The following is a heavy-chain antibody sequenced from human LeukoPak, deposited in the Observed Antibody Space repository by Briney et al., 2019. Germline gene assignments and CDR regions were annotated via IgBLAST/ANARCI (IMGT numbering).Heavy chain of an antibody. CDR2: IQQDGSEK. V-gene: IGHV3-7*01. CDR1: GFTFSSYW. D-gene: IGHD6-19*01. J-gene: IGHJ4*02. CDR3: ARGRRSDSSGPPYFDY. Sequence: GGSLRLSCAASGFTFSSYWMSWVRQAPGKGLEWVANIQQDGSEKYYVDSVKGRFTISRDNAKNSLYLQMNSLRAEDTAVYYCARGRRSDSSGPPYFDYWGQGTLVTISS.